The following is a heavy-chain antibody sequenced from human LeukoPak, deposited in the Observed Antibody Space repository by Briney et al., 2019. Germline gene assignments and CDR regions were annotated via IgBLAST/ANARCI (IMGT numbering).Heavy chain of an antibody. D-gene: IGHD4-11*01. V-gene: IGHV4-61*02. CDR3: ARGPDYSNYVDY. J-gene: IGHJ4*02. CDR1: GGSISSGSYY. Sequence: SPETLSPTCTVSGGSISSGSYYWHWIRQPAGKGLEWIGRISTSGITKYNPSLKSRVTIPVDTSKNQFSLKLSSVTAADTAVYYCARGPDYSNYVDYWGQGTLVTVSS. CDR2: ISTSGIT.